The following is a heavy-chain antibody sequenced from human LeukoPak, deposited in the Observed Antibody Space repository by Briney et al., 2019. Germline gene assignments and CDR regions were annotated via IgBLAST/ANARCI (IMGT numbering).Heavy chain of an antibody. CDR3: ASGRAGDFDY. Sequence: SGTLSLTCTVSGGSISSYYWSWIRQPPGKGLEWIGYIYYSGSTNYNPSLKSRVTISVDTSKNQFSLKLSSVTAADTAVYYCASGRAGDFDYWGQGTLVTVSS. V-gene: IGHV4-59*01. D-gene: IGHD6-13*01. CDR1: GGSISSYY. CDR2: IYYSGST. J-gene: IGHJ4*02.